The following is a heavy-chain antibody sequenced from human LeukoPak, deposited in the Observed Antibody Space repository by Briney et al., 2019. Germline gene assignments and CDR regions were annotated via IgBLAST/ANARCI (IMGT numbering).Heavy chain of an antibody. Sequence: SETLSLTCTVSGYSISSGYYWGWIRQPPGKGLEWIGSIYHSGSTYYNPSLKSRVTISVDTSKNQFSLKLSSVTAADTAVYYCEFTTVVTPNYFDYWGQGTLVTVSS. D-gene: IGHD4-23*01. CDR2: IYHSGST. CDR3: EFTTVVTPNYFDY. J-gene: IGHJ4*02. CDR1: GYSISSGYY. V-gene: IGHV4-38-2*02.